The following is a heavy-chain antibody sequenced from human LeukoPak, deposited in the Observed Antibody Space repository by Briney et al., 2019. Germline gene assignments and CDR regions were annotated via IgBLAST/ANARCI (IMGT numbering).Heavy chain of an antibody. V-gene: IGHV3-23*01. CDR3: AKSQPSAISWFDP. CDR2: ISSSAASI. J-gene: IGHJ5*02. D-gene: IGHD2-2*02. Sequence: PGGSLRLSCAASGFTFSNYAMNWVRQAPGKGLEWVSAISSSAASIYYADSVKGRFTISRDNSKNTPWLQMNSLRDEDTAVYYCAKSQPSAISWFDPWGQGTLVTVSS. CDR1: GFTFSNYA.